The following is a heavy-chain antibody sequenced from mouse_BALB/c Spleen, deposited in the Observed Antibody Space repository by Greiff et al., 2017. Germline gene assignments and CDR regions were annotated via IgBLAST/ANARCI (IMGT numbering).Heavy chain of an antibody. D-gene: IGHD4-1*01. CDR3: ARSNYDAMDY. CDR1: GYAFTNYL. V-gene: IGHV1-54*01. Sequence: QVQLKESGAELVRPGTSVKVSCKASGYAFTNYLIEWVKQRPGQGLEWIGVINPGSGGTNYNEKFKGKATLTADKSSSTAYMQLSSLTSDDSAVYFCARSNYDAMDYWGQGTSVTVSS. CDR2: INPGSGGT. J-gene: IGHJ4*01.